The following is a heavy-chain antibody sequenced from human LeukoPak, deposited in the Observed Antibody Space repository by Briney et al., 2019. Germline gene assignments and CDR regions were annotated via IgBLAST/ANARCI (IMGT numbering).Heavy chain of an antibody. CDR3: ARGTQIDSSVYYAGHFDY. D-gene: IGHD3-22*01. Sequence: SVTVSCKASGYTFTAYHMHWVRQAPGQGLEWTGIINPNDGSTNYAQRFQGRDTMTRDRSTSTVYMELSSLRSEDTAVYYYARGTQIDSSVYYAGHFDYWGQGTLVTVSS. J-gene: IGHJ4*02. V-gene: IGHV1-46*01. CDR1: GYTFTAYH. CDR2: INPNDGST.